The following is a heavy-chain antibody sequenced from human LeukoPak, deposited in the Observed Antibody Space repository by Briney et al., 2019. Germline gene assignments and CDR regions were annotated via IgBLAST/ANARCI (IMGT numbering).Heavy chain of an antibody. CDR2: IYYSGST. CDR1: GVSISSSSYY. J-gene: IGHJ6*02. D-gene: IGHD3-22*01. CDR3: ARRTYYYDQFMDV. V-gene: IGHV4-39*01. Sequence: SETLSLTCTVSGVSISSSSYYWGWIRQPPGKGLEWIGSIYYSGSTYYNPSLKSRVTISVDTSKNQFSLKLSSVTAADTAVYYCARRTYYYDQFMDVWGQGTTVTVSS.